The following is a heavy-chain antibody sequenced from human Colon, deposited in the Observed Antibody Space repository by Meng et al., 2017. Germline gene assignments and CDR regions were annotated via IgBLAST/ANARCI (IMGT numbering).Heavy chain of an antibody. CDR1: GGSISTSGYY. Sequence: QPQLQESGPGLVKPSEALSLTCSVSGGSISTSGYYWGWIRQPPGKGLEWIGSIGHSGITYYNPSLKSRVTMSVDTSKNQFSLRLSSVTAADTAVYFCARRVHDGRHYHYFDYWGQGALVTVS. V-gene: IGHV4-39*01. D-gene: IGHD3-16*01. CDR3: ARRVHDGRHYHYFDY. CDR2: IGHSGIT. J-gene: IGHJ4*02.